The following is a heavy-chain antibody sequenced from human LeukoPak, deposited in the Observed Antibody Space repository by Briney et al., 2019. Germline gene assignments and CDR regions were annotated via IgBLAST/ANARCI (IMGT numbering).Heavy chain of an antibody. CDR1: GFTFSSYA. J-gene: IGHJ3*01. D-gene: IGHD3-10*01. Sequence: PGGSLRLSCAASGFTFSSYAMHWVRQAPGKGLEYVSAISSNGGSTYYVNSVKGRFTISRDNSKNTLYLQMGSLRAEDTAVYYCAKVWRASSDPHDGFDLWGQGTMVTVSS. CDR2: ISSNGGST. V-gene: IGHV3-64*01. CDR3: AKVWRASSDPHDGFDL.